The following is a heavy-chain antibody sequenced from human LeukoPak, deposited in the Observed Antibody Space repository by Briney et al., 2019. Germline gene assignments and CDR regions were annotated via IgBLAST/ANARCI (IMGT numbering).Heavy chain of an antibody. V-gene: IGHV3-7*01. CDR2: IKQDGREK. CDR1: GFTFSSYW. J-gene: IGHJ4*02. CDR3: ARAYYYGSGSYQFDY. Sequence: GGSLRLSCAASGFTFSSYWMSWLRQAPGKGLEWGANIKQDGREKDYVDSVKGRFTISRDNAKNSLYLQMNSLRAEDTAVYYCARAYYYGSGSYQFDYWGQGTLVTVSS. D-gene: IGHD3-10*01.